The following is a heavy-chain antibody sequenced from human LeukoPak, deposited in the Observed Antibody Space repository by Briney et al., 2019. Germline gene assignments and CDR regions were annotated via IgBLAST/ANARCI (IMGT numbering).Heavy chain of an antibody. D-gene: IGHD3-3*01. CDR3: AREAQLHITIFGVPGSAFDI. CDR2: INPNSGGT. Sequence: GASVMVSCTASGYTFTGYYMHWGRQAPGQGLGWMGWINPNSGGTNYAQKFQGRVTMTRYTSISTDYMELSRLRSDDTAVYYCAREAQLHITIFGVPGSAFDIWGQGTMVTVSS. CDR1: GYTFTGYY. V-gene: IGHV1-2*02. J-gene: IGHJ3*02.